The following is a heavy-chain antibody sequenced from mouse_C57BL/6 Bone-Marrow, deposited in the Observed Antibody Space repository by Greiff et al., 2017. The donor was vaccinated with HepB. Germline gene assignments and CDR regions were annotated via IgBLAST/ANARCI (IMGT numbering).Heavy chain of an antibody. J-gene: IGHJ2*01. CDR3: ARQEDYYGSSYVEYFDD. Sequence: EVKLVESGGDLVKPGGSLKLSCAASGFTFSSYGMSWVRQTPDKRLEWVATISSGGSYTYYPDSVKGRFTISRDNAKNTLYLQMSSLKSEDTAMYYCARQEDYYGSSYVEYFDDWGQGTTLTVSS. CDR2: ISSGGSYT. CDR1: GFTFSSYG. D-gene: IGHD1-1*01. V-gene: IGHV5-6*02.